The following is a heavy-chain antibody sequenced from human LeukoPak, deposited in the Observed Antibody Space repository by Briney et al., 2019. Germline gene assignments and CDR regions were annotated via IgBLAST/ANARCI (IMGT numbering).Heavy chain of an antibody. Sequence: GGSLRLSCAGSGFTLNSNWMHWVRQGPGKGLEWVSSISISGYTTYYADSVKGRFTISRDNSKNTLYLQMNSLRAEDTAVYYCAKDSKPAAGPFDYWGQGTLVTVSS. J-gene: IGHJ4*02. CDR3: AKDSKPAAGPFDY. V-gene: IGHV3-23*01. CDR2: ISISGYTT. CDR1: GFTLNSNW. D-gene: IGHD6-13*01.